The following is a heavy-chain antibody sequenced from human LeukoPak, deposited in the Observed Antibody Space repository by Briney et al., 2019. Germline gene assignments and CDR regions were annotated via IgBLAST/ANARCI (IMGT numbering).Heavy chain of an antibody. V-gene: IGHV1-3*01. J-gene: IGHJ4*02. CDR2: INAGNGNT. CDR1: GYTFTSYA. CDR3: ARARQWLAYFDY. D-gene: IGHD6-19*01. Sequence: KPGASVKVSCKASGYTFTSYAMHWVRQAPGQSLKWMGWINAGNGNTKYSQKFQGRVTITRDTSASTAYMELSSLRSEDTAVYYCARARQWLAYFDYWGQGTLVTVSS.